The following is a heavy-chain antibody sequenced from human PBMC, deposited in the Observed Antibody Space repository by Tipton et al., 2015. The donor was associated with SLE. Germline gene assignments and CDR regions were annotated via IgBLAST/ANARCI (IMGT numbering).Heavy chain of an antibody. CDR3: AKDIYPRPAGYSSGWYPGAWGY. D-gene: IGHD6-19*01. CDR1: GGSISSGSYY. Sequence: RSLRLSCTVSGGSISSGSYYWSWIRQPAGKGLEWVSGISWNSGSIGYADSVKGRFTISRDNAKNSLYLQMNSLRAEDTALYYCAKDIYPRPAGYSSGWYPGAWGYWGQGTLVTVSS. J-gene: IGHJ4*02. CDR2: ISWNSGSI. V-gene: IGHV3-9*01.